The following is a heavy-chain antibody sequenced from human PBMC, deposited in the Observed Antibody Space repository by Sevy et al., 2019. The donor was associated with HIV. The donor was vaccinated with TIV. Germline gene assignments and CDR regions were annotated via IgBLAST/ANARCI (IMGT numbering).Heavy chain of an antibody. CDR3: TTVLYHNSGTHYVRDS. Sequence: GGSLRLSCAASGFTFTNAWMDWVRQAPGKGLEWVGRIKGRNDGGTTDYAAPVKDRFIISRDDSKNTVYLQMNSLNTEDTAIYYCTTVLYHNSGTHYVRDSWGQGTLVTVSS. CDR2: IKGRNDGGTT. D-gene: IGHD1-26*01. V-gene: IGHV3-15*01. CDR1: GFTFTNAW. J-gene: IGHJ4*02.